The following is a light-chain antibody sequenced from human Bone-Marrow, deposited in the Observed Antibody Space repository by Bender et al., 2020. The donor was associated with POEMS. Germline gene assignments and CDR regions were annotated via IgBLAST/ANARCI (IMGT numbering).Light chain of an antibody. Sequence: QSALTQPASVSGSPGQSITISCTGTSTDVGKYDLVSWYQHFPGITPTLIIYDNCKPPAGLSTRFSGSKSGNTASPTVSGLQAEDEADYHCSSYAGTTTWVFGAGTKLTVL. CDR3: SSYAGTTTWV. CDR2: DNC. J-gene: IGLJ3*02. V-gene: IGLV2-23*01. CDR1: STDVGKYDL.